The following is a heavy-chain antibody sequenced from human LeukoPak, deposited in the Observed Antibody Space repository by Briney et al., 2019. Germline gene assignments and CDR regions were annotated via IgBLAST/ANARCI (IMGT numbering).Heavy chain of an antibody. D-gene: IGHD4-17*01. J-gene: IGHJ4*02. CDR2: IYSGGST. CDR1: GVTFSSYA. Sequence: GGSLRLSCAASGVTFSSYAMSWVRQAPGKGLEWVSVIYSGGSTYYADSVKGRFTISRDNSKNTLYLQMNSLRAEDTAVYYCARAHDYGDYYLDYWGQGTLVTVSS. CDR3: ARAHDYGDYYLDY. V-gene: IGHV3-66*01.